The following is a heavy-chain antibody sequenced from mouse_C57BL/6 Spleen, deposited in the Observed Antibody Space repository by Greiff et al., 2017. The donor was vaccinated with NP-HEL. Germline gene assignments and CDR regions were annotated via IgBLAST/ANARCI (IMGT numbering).Heavy chain of an antibody. Sequence: VQLQQPGAELVKPGASVKLSCKASGYTFTSYWLHWVKQRPGRGLEWIGRLDPHSGGTKYNEKFKSKATLTVDKPSSTAYMQLSSLTSEDSAVYYCARLTGTYDDYWGQGTTLTVSS. D-gene: IGHD4-1*01. V-gene: IGHV1-72*01. CDR1: GYTFTSYW. CDR2: LDPHSGGT. J-gene: IGHJ2*01. CDR3: ARLTGTYDDY.